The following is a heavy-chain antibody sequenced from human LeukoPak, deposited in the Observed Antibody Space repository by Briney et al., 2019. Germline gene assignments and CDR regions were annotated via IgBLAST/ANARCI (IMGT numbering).Heavy chain of an antibody. CDR1: GFTFDDYA. CDR2: ISWDGGST. Sequence: PGGSLRLSCAASGFTFDDYAMHWVRQAPGKGLEWVSLISWDGGSTYYADSVKGRFTISRDNNKNSLYLQMNSLRAEDTALYYCAKDIATYNSGDAYYFDYWGQGTLVTVSS. V-gene: IGHV3-43D*03. J-gene: IGHJ4*02. D-gene: IGHD6-19*01. CDR3: AKDIATYNSGDAYYFDY.